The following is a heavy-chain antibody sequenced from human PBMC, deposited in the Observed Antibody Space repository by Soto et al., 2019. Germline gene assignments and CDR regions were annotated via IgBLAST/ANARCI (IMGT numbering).Heavy chain of an antibody. CDR1: GFTFSSYA. CDR2: ISYDGSNK. Sequence: QVQLVESGGGVVQPGRSLRLSCAASGFTFSSYAMHWVRQAPGKGLEWVAVISYDGSNKYYADSVKGRFTISRDNSKNTLYLQMNSLRAEDTAVYYCARERTDDAFDIWGQGTMVTVSS. V-gene: IGHV3-30-3*01. J-gene: IGHJ3*02. CDR3: ARERTDDAFDI.